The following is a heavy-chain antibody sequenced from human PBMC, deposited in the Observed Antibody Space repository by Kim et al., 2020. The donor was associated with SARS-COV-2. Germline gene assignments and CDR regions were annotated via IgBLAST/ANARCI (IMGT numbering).Heavy chain of an antibody. CDR2: ISYDDGAVK. D-gene: IGHD2-15*01. V-gene: IGHV3-30*14. J-gene: IGHJ6*02. CDR1: EFSFNTYV. CDR3: ARDALRYCSGGTCYENYYYYGMDV. Sequence: GGSLRLSCVASEFSFNTYVMHWVRQGPGKGLEWVAVISYDDGAVKYYADPVKGRFTISRDNSKNTLYLQMNSLRVEDTAVYYCARDALRYCSGGTCYENYYYYGMDVWGQGTTVSVSS.